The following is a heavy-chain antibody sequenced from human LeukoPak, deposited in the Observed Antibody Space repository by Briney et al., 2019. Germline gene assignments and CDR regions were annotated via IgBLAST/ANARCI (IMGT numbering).Heavy chain of an antibody. CDR2: ISSSSSYI. D-gene: IGHD3-22*01. CDR3: ARAYYYDSSAASTPDY. Sequence: GGSLRLSCAASGFTFSSYSMNWGRQAPGKGLEWVSSISSSSSYIYYADSVKGRFTISRDNAKNSLYLQMNSLRAEDTAVYYCARAYYYDSSAASTPDYWGQGTLVTVSS. J-gene: IGHJ4*02. V-gene: IGHV3-21*01. CDR1: GFTFSSYS.